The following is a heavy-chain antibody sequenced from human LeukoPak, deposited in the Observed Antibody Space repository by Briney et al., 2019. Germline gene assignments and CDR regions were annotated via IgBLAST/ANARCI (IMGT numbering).Heavy chain of an antibody. J-gene: IGHJ3*02. CDR2: ISGSGGST. Sequence: GGSLRLSCAASGFTFSSYAMSWVRQAPGKGLEWVSAISGSGGSTYYADSVKGRFTISRDNSKNTLYLQMNSLRAEDTAVYYCAREHDILTGYLAEAFDIWGQGTMVTVSS. CDR3: AREHDILTGYLAEAFDI. CDR1: GFTFSSYA. V-gene: IGHV3-23*01. D-gene: IGHD3-9*01.